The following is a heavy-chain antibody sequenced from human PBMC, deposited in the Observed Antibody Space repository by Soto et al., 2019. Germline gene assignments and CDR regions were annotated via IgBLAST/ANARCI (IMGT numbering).Heavy chain of an antibody. V-gene: IGHV4-38-2*02. CDR2: IYHSGST. CDR3: ARENSSDYYYYYYGMDV. J-gene: IGHJ6*02. CDR1: CYSISSGYY. Sequence: SETLSLTCAVSCYSISSGYYWGWIRQPPGKGLEWIGSIYHSGSTYYNPSLKSRVTISVDTSKNQFSLKLSSVTAADTAVYYCARENSSDYYYYYYGMDVWGQGTTVTVSS. D-gene: IGHD2-15*01.